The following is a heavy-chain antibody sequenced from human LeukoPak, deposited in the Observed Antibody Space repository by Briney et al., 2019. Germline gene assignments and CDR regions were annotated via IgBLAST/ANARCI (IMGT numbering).Heavy chain of an antibody. Sequence: SETLSLTCTVSGGSISSCYWSWIRQPAGKGLEWIGRTYTSGSTNYNPSLKSRVTMSVDTSKNQFSLKLSSVTAADTAVYYCARGARELRNYYYYMDVWGKGTTVTVSS. V-gene: IGHV4-4*07. CDR1: GGSISSCY. J-gene: IGHJ6*03. CDR3: ARGARELRNYYYYMDV. CDR2: TYTSGST. D-gene: IGHD1-26*01.